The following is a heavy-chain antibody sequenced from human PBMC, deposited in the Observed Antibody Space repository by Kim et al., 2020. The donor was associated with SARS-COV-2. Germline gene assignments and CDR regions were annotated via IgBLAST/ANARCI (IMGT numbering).Heavy chain of an antibody. CDR1: GGSMNSHL. CDR3: ARQPRLTGPVIDYYYYMDV. Sequence: SETLSLTCTVSGGSMNSHLWGWIRQSPGKGLEWIGNIYFGERTGYHGRTRYNPSLRSRVTISFDSSRTQLSMRLTSVTAADSAVYFCARQPRLTGPVIDYYYYMDVWGKGTTVTVSS. V-gene: IGHV4-59*08. D-gene: IGHD3-9*01. CDR2: IYFGERTGYHGRT. J-gene: IGHJ6*03.